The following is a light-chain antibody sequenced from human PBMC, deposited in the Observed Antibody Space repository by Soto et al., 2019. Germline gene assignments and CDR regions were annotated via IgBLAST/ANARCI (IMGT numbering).Light chain of an antibody. J-gene: IGKJ5*01. CDR1: QSVTSTY. V-gene: IGKV3-20*01. CDR3: QQYGSSPIT. Sequence: EIVLTQSPGTLSLSPGEGATLSCRASQSVTSTYVAWYQQKPGQAPRLLIYGASNRATGIPDRFSGSGSGTDFTLTISRLEPEDFAVYYCQQYGSSPITFGQGTRLEIK. CDR2: GAS.